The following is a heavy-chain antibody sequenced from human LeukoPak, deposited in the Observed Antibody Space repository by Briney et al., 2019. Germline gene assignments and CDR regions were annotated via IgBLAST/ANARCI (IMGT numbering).Heavy chain of an antibody. CDR1: GFTFSSYA. CDR3: AKDPQPTYYYDSSGSLIDY. V-gene: IGHV3-23*01. D-gene: IGHD3-22*01. Sequence: SGGSLRLSCAASGFTFSSYAMSWVRQAPGKGLEWVSAISGSGGSTYYADSVKGRFTISRDNSKNTLYLQMNSLRAEDTAVYYCAKDPQPTYYYDSSGSLIDYWGQGTLVTVSS. J-gene: IGHJ4*02. CDR2: ISGSGGST.